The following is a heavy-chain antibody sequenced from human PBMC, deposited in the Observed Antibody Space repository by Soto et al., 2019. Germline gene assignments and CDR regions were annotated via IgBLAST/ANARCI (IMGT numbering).Heavy chain of an antibody. D-gene: IGHD3-22*01. CDR1: GYTFTSYG. Sequence: ASVKVSCKXSGYTFTSYGIRWVRQAPGQGLEWMGWISAYNGNTNYAQKLQGRATMTTDTSTSTAYMELRSLRSDDTAVYYCARDLYYYDSSGNDAFDIWGQGTMVTVSS. CDR2: ISAYNGNT. J-gene: IGHJ3*02. CDR3: ARDLYYYDSSGNDAFDI. V-gene: IGHV1-18*01.